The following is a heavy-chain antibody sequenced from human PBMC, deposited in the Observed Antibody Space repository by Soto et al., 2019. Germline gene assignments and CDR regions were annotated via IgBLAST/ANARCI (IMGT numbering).Heavy chain of an antibody. CDR2: IYYSGST. D-gene: IGHD3-10*01. CDR1: GESIRSCGYY. J-gene: IGHJ5*02. V-gene: IGHV4-31*03. CDR3: ARVPRSYYGSETNWFDP. Sequence: SGTLSLTCTVSGESIRSCGYYWSWIRQHPGKGLEWIGYIYYSGSTYYNPSLKSRVTISVDTSKNQFSLKLSSVTAADTAVYYCARVPRSYYGSETNWFDPWGQGTLVTVSS.